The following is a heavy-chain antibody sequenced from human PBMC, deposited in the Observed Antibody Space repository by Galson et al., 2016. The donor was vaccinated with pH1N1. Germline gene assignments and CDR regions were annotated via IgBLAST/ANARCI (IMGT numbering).Heavy chain of an antibody. D-gene: IGHD3-22*01. CDR3: AREDSSGYGYFDY. Sequence: SLRLSCAASGFTFSSYPMNWVRQAPGKGLEWVASISRNSGSICYRDTVKGRFTISRDNAKNSLFLQMNTLRAEDTAVYFCAREDSSGYGYFDYWGQGTLVTVSS. CDR2: ISRNSGSI. J-gene: IGHJ4*02. V-gene: IGHV3-21*01. CDR1: GFTFSSYP.